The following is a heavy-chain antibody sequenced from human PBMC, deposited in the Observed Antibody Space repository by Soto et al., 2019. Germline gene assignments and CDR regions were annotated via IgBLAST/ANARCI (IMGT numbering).Heavy chain of an antibody. CDR1: GFTFSDYY. V-gene: IGHV3-11*01. CDR2: ISSSGSTI. CDR3: ARELTWMQLWHPLDY. D-gene: IGHD5-18*01. Sequence: QVQLVESGGGLVKPGGSLRLSCAASGFTFSDYYMSWIRQAPGKGLEWVSYISSSGSTIYYADSVKGRFTLSRDNAKNSLYLQMNTLSAEDTAVYYCARELTWMQLWHPLDYWGQGTLVTVSS. J-gene: IGHJ4*02.